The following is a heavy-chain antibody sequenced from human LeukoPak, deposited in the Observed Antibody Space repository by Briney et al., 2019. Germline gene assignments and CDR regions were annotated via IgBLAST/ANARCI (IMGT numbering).Heavy chain of an antibody. D-gene: IGHD2-21*01. CDR3: ARGLNPLWWGSDYYYYYYMDV. V-gene: IGHV1-3*01. J-gene: IGHJ6*03. Sequence: GASVKVSCKASGYTFTSYAMHWVRQAPGQRLEWMGWINAGNGNTKYSQKFQGRVAITRDTSASTAYMELSSLRSEDTAVYYCARGLNPLWWGSDYYYYYYMDVWGKGTTVTVSS. CDR1: GYTFTSYA. CDR2: INAGNGNT.